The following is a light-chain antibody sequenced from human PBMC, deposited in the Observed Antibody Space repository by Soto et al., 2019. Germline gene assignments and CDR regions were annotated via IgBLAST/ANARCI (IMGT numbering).Light chain of an antibody. CDR3: QHYNSYSEA. V-gene: IGKV1-5*03. CDR1: QTISSW. Sequence: DIQMTQSPSTLSGSVGDRVTITCRASQTISSWLAWYQQKPGKAPKLLIYKASTLKSGVPSRFSGSGSGTEFTITISSLQPDDLATSYCQHYNSYSEAFGQGTKVDIK. CDR2: KAS. J-gene: IGKJ1*01.